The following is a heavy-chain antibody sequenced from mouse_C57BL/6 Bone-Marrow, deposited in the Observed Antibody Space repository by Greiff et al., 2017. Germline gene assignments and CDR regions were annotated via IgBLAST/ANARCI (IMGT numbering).Heavy chain of an antibody. D-gene: IGHD1-1*01. V-gene: IGHV5-16*02. CDR3: ARRVYGSYWYFDV. J-gene: IGHJ1*03. CDR1: GFTFSDYY. Sequence: EVQGVESEGGLVQPGSSMKLSCTASGFTFSDYYMAWVRQVPEKGLEWVAKLNYDGRSTYYLDSLKSRFILSRDNAKNILYLEMSSLKSEDTATYDCARRVYGSYWYFDVWGTGTTVTVSS. CDR2: LNYDGRST.